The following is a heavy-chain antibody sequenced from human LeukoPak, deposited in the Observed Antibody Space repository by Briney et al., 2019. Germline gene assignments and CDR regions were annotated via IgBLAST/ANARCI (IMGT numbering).Heavy chain of an antibody. V-gene: IGHV3-66*01. Sequence: PGGSLRLSCAASGFTVSSNYMSWVRQAPGKGLEWVSVIYSGGSTYYADSVKGRFTISRDNAKNSVYLQMNSLRAEDTAVYYCARDRRIRGTYYYYGMDVWGHGTTVTVSS. D-gene: IGHD3-16*01. CDR2: IYSGGST. J-gene: IGHJ6*02. CDR3: ARDRRIRGTYYYYGMDV. CDR1: GFTVSSNY.